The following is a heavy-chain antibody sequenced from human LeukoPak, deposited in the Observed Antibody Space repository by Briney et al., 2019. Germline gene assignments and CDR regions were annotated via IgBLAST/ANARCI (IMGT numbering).Heavy chain of an antibody. CDR1: GYTFTSYY. Sequence: GASVTVSFTASGYTFTSYYMHWVRQAPGQGLEWMGIINPSGGSTSYAQKFQGRVTMTRDTSTSTVYMELSSLRSEDTAVYYCARDRQYYYGMDVWGQGTTVTVSS. CDR2: INPSGGST. J-gene: IGHJ6*02. CDR3: ARDRQYYYGMDV. V-gene: IGHV1-46*01.